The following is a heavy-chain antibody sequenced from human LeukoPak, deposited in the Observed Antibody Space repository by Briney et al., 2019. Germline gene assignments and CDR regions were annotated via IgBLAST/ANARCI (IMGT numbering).Heavy chain of an antibody. CDR1: GFTFSSYW. Sequence: GGSLRLSCAASGFTFSSYWMHWVRQAPGKGLVWVSRISSDGSSTSYADSVKGRFTISRDNAKNTLYLQMNSLRAEDTAVYYCARSGGRDIVVVPAAMSYYYGMDVWGQGTTVTVSS. D-gene: IGHD2-2*01. CDR3: ARSGGRDIVVVPAAMSYYYGMDV. V-gene: IGHV3-74*01. J-gene: IGHJ6*02. CDR2: ISSDGSST.